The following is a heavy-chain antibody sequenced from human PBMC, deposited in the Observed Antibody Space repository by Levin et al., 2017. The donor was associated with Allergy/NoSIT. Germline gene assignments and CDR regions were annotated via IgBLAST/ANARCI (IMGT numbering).Heavy chain of an antibody. CDR2: LRSNLNGGTA. CDR1: GFNFADYA. J-gene: IGHJ5*02. CDR3: TRDIAARHWFDP. Sequence: PGGSLRLSCTVSGFNFADYAMSWFRQAPGKGLEWVSFLRSNLNGGTAEYAASVKGRFTTSRDDFKSIAYLQMNSLKTEDTAVYYCTRDIAARHWFDPWGQGTLVTVSS. V-gene: IGHV3-49*03. D-gene: IGHD6-6*01.